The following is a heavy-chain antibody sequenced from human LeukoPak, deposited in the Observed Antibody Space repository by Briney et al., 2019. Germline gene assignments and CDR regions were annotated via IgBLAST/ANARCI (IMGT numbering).Heavy chain of an antibody. Sequence: SETLSLTCTVSGGSISSSSYYWGWIRQPPGKGLEWIGSIYYSGSTYYNPSLKSRVTISVDTSKNQFSLKLSSVTAADTAVYYCARVPRGRSSHLSFCYYYYMDVWGKGTTVTVSS. CDR1: GGSISSSSYY. D-gene: IGHD6-6*01. CDR3: ARVPRGRSSHLSFCYYYYMDV. J-gene: IGHJ6*03. V-gene: IGHV4-39*07. CDR2: IYYSGST.